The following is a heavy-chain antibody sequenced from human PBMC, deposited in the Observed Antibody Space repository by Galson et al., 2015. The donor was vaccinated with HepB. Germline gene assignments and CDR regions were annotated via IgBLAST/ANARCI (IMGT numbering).Heavy chain of an antibody. D-gene: IGHD5-24*01. J-gene: IGHJ4*02. Sequence: SLRLSCAASGFTFSSYWMSWVRQAPGKGLEWVANIKQDGSEKYYVDSVKGRFTISRDNAKNSLYLQMNSLRAEDTAVYYCARDFSSPFQMATNYFDYWGQGTLVTVSS. CDR2: IKQDGSEK. CDR3: ARDFSSPFQMATNYFDY. V-gene: IGHV3-7*03. CDR1: GFTFSSYW.